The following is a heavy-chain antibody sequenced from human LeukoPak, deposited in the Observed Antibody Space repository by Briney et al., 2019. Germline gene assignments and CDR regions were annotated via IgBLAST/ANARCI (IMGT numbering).Heavy chain of an antibody. Sequence: GGSLRLSCAASGFIFSGYGMHWVRQAPGKGLEWVAVISYDGSNKYYADSVKGRFTISRDNSKNTLYLEMDSLRAEDTAPYYCATENYYDSSGHHKTFDYWGQGTLVTVSS. V-gene: IGHV3-30*03. D-gene: IGHD3-22*01. J-gene: IGHJ4*02. CDR1: GFIFSGYG. CDR2: ISYDGSNK. CDR3: ATENYYDSSGHHKTFDY.